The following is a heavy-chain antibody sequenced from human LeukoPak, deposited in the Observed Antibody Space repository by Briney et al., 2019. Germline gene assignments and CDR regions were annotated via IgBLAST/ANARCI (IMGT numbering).Heavy chain of an antibody. Sequence: GGSLRLSCAASGFTFSSYAMHWVRQAPGKGLEWVAVISYDGSNKYYADSVKGRFTISRDNSKNTLYLQMNSLRAEDTAVYYRSRRLGGLKIFNAFYYLGQRTKVTVSS. CDR3: SRRLGGLKIFNAFYY. V-gene: IGHV3-30-3*01. CDR2: ISYDGSNK. J-gene: IGHJ3*01. CDR1: GFTFSSYA. D-gene: IGHD3-16*01.